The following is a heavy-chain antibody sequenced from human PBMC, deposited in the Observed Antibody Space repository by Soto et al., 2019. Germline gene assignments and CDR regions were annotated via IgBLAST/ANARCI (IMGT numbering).Heavy chain of an antibody. V-gene: IGHV4-39*01. CDR2: IYYSGST. D-gene: IGHD6-19*01. CDR1: GVSISSSSHY. Sequence: SETLSLTCTVSGVSISSSSHYWGWIRQPPGKGLEWIGSIYYSGSTYYNPSLKSRVTISVDTSKNQFSLRLSSVTAADTAVYYCARHAVHSSGFIDYWGQGTLVTVSS. CDR3: ARHAVHSSGFIDY. J-gene: IGHJ4*02.